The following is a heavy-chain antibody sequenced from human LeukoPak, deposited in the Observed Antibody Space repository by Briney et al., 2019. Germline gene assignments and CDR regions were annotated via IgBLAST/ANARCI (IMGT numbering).Heavy chain of an antibody. J-gene: IGHJ4*02. V-gene: IGHV1-18*01. CDR1: GYTFTSYG. D-gene: IGHD3-9*01. CDR3: APSAHFRYLDRSSFHH. Sequence: GASVKVSCKASGYTFTSYGISWVRQAPGQGLEWMGWISAYNGNTNYAQKLQGRVTMTTDTSTSTAYMELRSLRSDDTAVYYCAPSAHFRYLDRSSFHHWAQGPLVPVSS. CDR2: ISAYNGNT.